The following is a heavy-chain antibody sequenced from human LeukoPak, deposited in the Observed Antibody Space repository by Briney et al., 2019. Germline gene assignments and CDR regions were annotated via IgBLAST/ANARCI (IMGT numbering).Heavy chain of an antibody. CDR3: ARGPYGSSGTPDAFDI. D-gene: IGHD3-10*01. CDR1: GFTVSSDY. J-gene: IGHJ3*02. CDR2: IYSGGTT. Sequence: PGGSLRLSCAASGFTVSSDYMSWVRQAPGKGLEWVSDIYSGGTTHYADSVKGRFTISRDNSKNTLYLQMNSLRAEDTAVYYCARGPYGSSGTPDAFDIWGQGTMVTVSS. V-gene: IGHV3-66*01.